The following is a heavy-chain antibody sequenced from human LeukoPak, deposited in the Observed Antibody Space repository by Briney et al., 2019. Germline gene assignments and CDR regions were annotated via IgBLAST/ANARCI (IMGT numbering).Heavy chain of an antibody. V-gene: IGHV3-30*02. CDR2: IRYDGSNK. CDR3: SKTVMVRFYYYYYMDV. Sequence: GGSLRLSCAAAGFTFSSYGMHWVRQAPGKGLEWVAFIRYDGSNKFYADSVKGRFTNARDNSRSTRYLQMNSLRAEDTAVYYCSKTVMVRFYYYYYMDVWGKGTTVTISS. CDR1: GFTFSSYG. D-gene: IGHD3-10*01. J-gene: IGHJ6*03.